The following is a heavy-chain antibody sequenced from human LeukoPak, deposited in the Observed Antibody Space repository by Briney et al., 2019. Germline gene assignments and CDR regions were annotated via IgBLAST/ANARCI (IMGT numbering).Heavy chain of an antibody. CDR1: GGTFSSYA. CDR3: ASRYCSSTSCYIKLQYYYYYMDV. CDR2: IIPIFGTA. Sequence: SVKVSCKASGGTFSSYAISWVRQAPGQGLEWMGGIIPIFGTANYAQKFQGRVTITADESTSTAYMELSSLRSEDTAVYYCASRYCSSTSCYIKLQYYYYYMDVWGKGTTVTVSS. J-gene: IGHJ6*03. V-gene: IGHV1-69*13. D-gene: IGHD2-2*02.